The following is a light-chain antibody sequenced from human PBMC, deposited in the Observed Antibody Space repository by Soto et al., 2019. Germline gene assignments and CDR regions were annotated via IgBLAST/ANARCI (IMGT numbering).Light chain of an antibody. CDR2: RNN. Sequence: QSVLTQPPSASGTPGQRVNISCSGSSSNIGSNHVYWYQQLPGTAPKLLIYRNNQRPSGVPDRFSGSKSGTSASLAISGLRSEDEADYYCAAWDDSPSVYVVFGGGTKLTVL. V-gene: IGLV1-47*01. CDR3: AAWDDSPSVYVV. CDR1: SSNIGSNH. J-gene: IGLJ2*01.